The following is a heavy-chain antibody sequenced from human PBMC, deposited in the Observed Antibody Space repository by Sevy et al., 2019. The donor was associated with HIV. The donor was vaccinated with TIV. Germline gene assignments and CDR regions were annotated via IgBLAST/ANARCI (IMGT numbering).Heavy chain of an antibody. CDR1: GFTFSSYG. V-gene: IGHV3-33*01. D-gene: IGHD3-10*01. J-gene: IGHJ3*02. Sequence: GGSLRLSCAASGFTFSSYGMHWVRQAPGKGLEWVAVIWYDGSNKYYADSVKGRFTISRDNSKNTLYLQMNSLRAEETAVYYCARDPKRVDYYGSGSYYKDDAFDIWGQGTMVTVSS. CDR3: ARDPKRVDYYGSGSYYKDDAFDI. CDR2: IWYDGSNK.